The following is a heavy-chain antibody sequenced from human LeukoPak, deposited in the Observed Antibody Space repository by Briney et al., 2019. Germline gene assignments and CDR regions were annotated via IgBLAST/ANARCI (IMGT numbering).Heavy chain of an antibody. CDR2: INHSGTT. CDR3: ATEGLASARSQWHASDH. Sequence: SETLSLTCAVSGVSFRSDSWTWIRQPPGRGLEWIGEINHSGTTNYNPSLKSRVSVSVDTSKKQFSLTLTSVTAADTALYFCATEGLASARSQWHASDHWGQGTMVTVSS. V-gene: IGHV4-34*01. J-gene: IGHJ3*01. D-gene: IGHD6-19*01. CDR1: GVSFRSDS.